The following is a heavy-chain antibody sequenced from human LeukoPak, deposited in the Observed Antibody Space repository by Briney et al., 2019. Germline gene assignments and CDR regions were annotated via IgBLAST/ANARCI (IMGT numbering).Heavy chain of an antibody. CDR1: GYTFTSYG. D-gene: IGHD3-22*01. V-gene: IGHV1-69*06. Sequence: SVTVSCKASGYTFTSYGISWVRQAPGQGLEWMGGIIPIFGTANYAQTFQGRVTITAGKGTRTAYMEVSSLRSEDTAVYYCARVKDYYDSSGYYYQPPDYWGQGTLVTVSS. CDR2: IIPIFGTA. CDR3: ARVKDYYDSSGYYYQPPDY. J-gene: IGHJ4*02.